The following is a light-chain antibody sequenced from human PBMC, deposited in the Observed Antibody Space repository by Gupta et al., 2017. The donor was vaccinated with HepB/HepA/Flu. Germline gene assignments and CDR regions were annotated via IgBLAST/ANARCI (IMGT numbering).Light chain of an antibody. CDR1: TSDVGAYNS. Sequence: SALTQPASVSASPGQSRTISCTGTTSDVGAYNSVSWYQQHPGNVPKLTIYALNNPPCGVSNRFSGYKSGNTASLTISGLQAEDEADYYCSSYTTSYSLVFGRGTKLTVL. J-gene: IGLJ3*02. V-gene: IGLV2-14*01. CDR3: SSYTTSYSLV. CDR2: ALN.